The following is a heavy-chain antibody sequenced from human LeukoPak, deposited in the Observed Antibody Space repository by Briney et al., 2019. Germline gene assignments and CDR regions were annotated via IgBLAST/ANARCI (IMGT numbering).Heavy chain of an antibody. Sequence: GASVKVSCKASGYTFTGYYMHWVRQAPGQGLEWMGWINPNSGGTNYAQKFQGRVTMTRDTSTSTVYMELSSLRSEDTAVYYCARDPRSRRWLQGAFDIWGQGTMVTVSS. CDR2: INPNSGGT. V-gene: IGHV1-2*02. D-gene: IGHD5-24*01. CDR1: GYTFTGYY. J-gene: IGHJ3*02. CDR3: ARDPRSRRWLQGAFDI.